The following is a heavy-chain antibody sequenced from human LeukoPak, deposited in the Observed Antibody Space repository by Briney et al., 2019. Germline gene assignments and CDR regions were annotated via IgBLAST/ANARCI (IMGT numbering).Heavy chain of an antibody. Sequence: GGSLRLSCAASGFTFSSYSMNWVRQAPGKGLEWVSSISSSSSYIYYADSVKGRFTISRDNAKNSLYLQMNSLRAEDTAVYYCARRSEMTYDYDSSGYDWFDPWGQGTLVTVSS. V-gene: IGHV3-21*01. CDR3: ARRSEMTYDYDSSGYDWFDP. D-gene: IGHD3-22*01. J-gene: IGHJ5*02. CDR2: ISSSSSYI. CDR1: GFTFSSYS.